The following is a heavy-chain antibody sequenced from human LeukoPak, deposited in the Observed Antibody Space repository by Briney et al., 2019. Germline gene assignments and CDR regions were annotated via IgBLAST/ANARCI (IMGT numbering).Heavy chain of an antibody. CDR3: ARGQEDSSGYWDY. Sequence: SETLSLTCAVYGGSFSGYYWSWIRQPPGKGLEWIGEINHGGSTNYNPSLKSRVTISVDTSKNQFSLKLSSVTAADTAVYYCARGQEDSSGYWDYWGQGTLVTVSS. D-gene: IGHD3-22*01. CDR2: INHGGST. V-gene: IGHV4-34*01. J-gene: IGHJ4*02. CDR1: GGSFSGYY.